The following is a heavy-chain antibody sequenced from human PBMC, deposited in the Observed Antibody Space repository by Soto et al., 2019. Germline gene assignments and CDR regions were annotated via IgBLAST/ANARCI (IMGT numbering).Heavy chain of an antibody. J-gene: IGHJ5*02. CDR2: IDPSDSYT. CDR1: GYSFTSYW. CDR3: AIAVADNNWFDP. Sequence: PGESLKISCKGSGYSFTSYWISWVRQMPGKGLEWMGRIDPSDSYTNYSPSFQGHVTISADKSISTAYLQWSSLKASDTAMYYCAIAVADNNWFDPWGQGTLVTVSS. D-gene: IGHD6-19*01. V-gene: IGHV5-10-1*01.